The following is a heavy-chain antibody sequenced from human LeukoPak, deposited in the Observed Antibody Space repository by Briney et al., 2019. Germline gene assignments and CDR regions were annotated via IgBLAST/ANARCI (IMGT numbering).Heavy chain of an antibody. D-gene: IGHD4-23*01. CDR2: IKKDGSEK. CDR1: GFTFSNYW. J-gene: IGHJ3*02. Sequence: GGSLRLSCAASGFTFSNYWMTWVRQAPGKGLEWVANIKKDGSEKNYVDSVKGRFTISRDNAKNSLYLKMNSLRAEDTAVDYCARDRGYGGNRPEAFDSWGQGTMVTVSS. CDR3: ARDRGYGGNRPEAFDS. V-gene: IGHV3-7*03.